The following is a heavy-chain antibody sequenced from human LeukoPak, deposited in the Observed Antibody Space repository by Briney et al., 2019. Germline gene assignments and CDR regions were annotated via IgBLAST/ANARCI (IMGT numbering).Heavy chain of an antibody. J-gene: IGHJ3*02. D-gene: IGHD3-3*01. CDR1: GGSISSSSYY. CDR2: IYYSGST. Sequence: SETLSLTFTVSGGSISSSSYYWGWIRQPPGKGLEWIGSIYYSGSTYYNPSLKSRVTISVDTSKNQFSLKLSSVTAADTAVYYCARGRSGIDAFDIWGQGTMVTVSS. V-gene: IGHV4-39*01. CDR3: ARGRSGIDAFDI.